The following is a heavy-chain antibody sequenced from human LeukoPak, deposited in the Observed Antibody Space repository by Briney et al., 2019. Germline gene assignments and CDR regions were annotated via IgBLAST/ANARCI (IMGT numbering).Heavy chain of an antibody. CDR1: GYSISSGYY. CDR2: IYHSGST. J-gene: IGHJ4*02. V-gene: IGHV4-38-2*01. CDR3: ARRRSSSSRTNYYFDY. D-gene: IGHD6-6*01. Sequence: SETLSLTCAVSGYSISSGYYWGWIRQPPGKGLEWIGGIYHSGSTYYNPSLKSRVTISVDTSKNQFPLKLSSVTAADTAVYYCARRRSSSSRTNYYFDYWGQGTLVTVSS.